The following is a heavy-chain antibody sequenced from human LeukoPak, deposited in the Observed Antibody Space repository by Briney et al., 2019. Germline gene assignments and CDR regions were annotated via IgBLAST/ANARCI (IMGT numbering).Heavy chain of an antibody. D-gene: IGHD3-10*01. CDR2: INPNSGGT. J-gene: IGHJ6*03. Sequence: ASVKVSCKASGYTFTGYYMHWVRQAPGQGLEGMGWINPNSGGTNYAQKFQGRVTMTRDTSISTAYMELSRLRSDDTAVYYCAREYYYGSGSYYYYYYMDVWGKGTTVTVSS. CDR3: AREYYYGSGSYYYYYYMDV. V-gene: IGHV1-2*02. CDR1: GYTFTGYY.